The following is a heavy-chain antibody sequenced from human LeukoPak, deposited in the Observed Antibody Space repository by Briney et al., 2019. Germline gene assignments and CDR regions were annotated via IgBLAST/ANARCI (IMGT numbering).Heavy chain of an antibody. V-gene: IGHV1-69*05. J-gene: IGHJ5*02. D-gene: IGHD3-3*01. CDR3: AKSHGYYGDNWFDP. CDR2: IIPIFGTA. CDR1: GGTFSSYA. Sequence: ASVKVSCKASGGTFSSYAISWVRQAPGQGLEWMGGIIPIFGTANYAQKFQGRVTITTDESASTAYMELSSLRSEDTAVYYCAKSHGYYGDNWFDPWGQGTLVTVSS.